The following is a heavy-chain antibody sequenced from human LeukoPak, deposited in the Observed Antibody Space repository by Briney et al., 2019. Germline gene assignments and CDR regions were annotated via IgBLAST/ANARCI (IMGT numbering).Heavy chain of an antibody. CDR3: ARHLAAPYGMDV. D-gene: IGHD6-13*01. CDR1: GGSFSGYY. Sequence: SETLSLTCAVYGGSFSGYYWSWIRQPPGKGLEWIGEIIHSGSTNYNPSLKSRVTISLDTSKNQFSLKLSSVTAADTAVYYCARHLAAPYGMDVWGQGTTVTVSS. J-gene: IGHJ6*02. CDR2: IIHSGST. V-gene: IGHV4-34*12.